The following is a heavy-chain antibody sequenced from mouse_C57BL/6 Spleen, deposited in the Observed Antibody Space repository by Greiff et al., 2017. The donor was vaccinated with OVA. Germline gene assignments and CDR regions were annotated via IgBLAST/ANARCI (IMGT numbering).Heavy chain of an antibody. Sequence: QVKLQQPGTELVKPGASVKLSCKASGYTFTSYWMHWVKQRPGQGLEWIGNINPRNGRPNSNAQFKSQANLTVDKPSSTAYMQHSSLTAEDAAVYYCARSYYYGSSSYYFDYWGQGTTLTVSS. CDR3: ARSYYYGSSSYYFDY. CDR2: INPRNGRP. D-gene: IGHD1-1*01. J-gene: IGHJ2*01. CDR1: GYTFTSYW. V-gene: IGHV1-53*01.